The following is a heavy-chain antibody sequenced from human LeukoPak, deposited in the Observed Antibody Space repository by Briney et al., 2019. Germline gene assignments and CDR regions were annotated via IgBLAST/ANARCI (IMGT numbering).Heavy chain of an antibody. CDR2: ISGGGGST. V-gene: IGHV3-23*01. CDR3: AKAYYYDSSAYYSGRLLYFQH. J-gene: IGHJ1*01. D-gene: IGHD3-22*01. Sequence: PGGSLRLSCAASGFTLSSYAMSWIRQAPGKGLEWVSGISGGGGSTYYADSVKGRFTISRDNSKNTLYLQMNSLRAEDTAVYYCAKAYYYDSSAYYSGRLLYFQHWGQGTLVTVSS. CDR1: GFTLSSYA.